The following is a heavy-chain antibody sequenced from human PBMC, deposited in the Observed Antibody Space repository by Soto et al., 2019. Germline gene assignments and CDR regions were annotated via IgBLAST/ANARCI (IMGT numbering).Heavy chain of an antibody. CDR1: GVTFSSHT. CDR3: ARAMGIQHAFEI. J-gene: IGHJ3*02. CDR2: ITPILGIA. V-gene: IGHV1-69*02. Sequence: PVKVSCKASGVTFSSHTISWVRQAPGPGLEWMGRITPILGIANNAQKSQARVTITADKSTSTAYMELSSLRSEDTAVYYCARAMGIQHAFEISGQGTLVTVSS. D-gene: IGHD5-18*01.